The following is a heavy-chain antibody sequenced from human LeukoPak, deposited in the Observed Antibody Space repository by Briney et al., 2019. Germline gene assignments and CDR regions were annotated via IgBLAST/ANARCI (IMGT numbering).Heavy chain of an antibody. Sequence: GESLKISCKGSGYSFTSNWIGWVRQKPGKGLEWMAFIYPGDSDTRYSPSFQGQVTISADKSISTAYLRWSSLKASDTAMYYCARSAAARRGLYFDYWGQGTLVTISS. V-gene: IGHV5-51*01. CDR2: IYPGDSDT. CDR3: ARSAAARRGLYFDY. CDR1: GYSFTSNW. J-gene: IGHJ4*02. D-gene: IGHD6-6*01.